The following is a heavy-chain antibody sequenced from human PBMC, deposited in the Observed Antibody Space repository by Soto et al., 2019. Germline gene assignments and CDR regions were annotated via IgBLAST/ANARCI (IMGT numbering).Heavy chain of an antibody. D-gene: IGHD3-10*01. J-gene: IGHJ5*02. CDR3: ARGGWFGLNWFDP. CDR1: GGSFSGYY. V-gene: IGHV4-34*01. CDR2: INHSGST. Sequence: QVQLQQWGAGLLKPSETLSLTCAVYGGSFSGYYWSWIRQPPGKGLEWIGEINHSGSTNYNPSLKSRVXKSXDXLKNQFSLKLSSVTAADTAVYYCARGGWFGLNWFDPWGQGTLVTVSS.